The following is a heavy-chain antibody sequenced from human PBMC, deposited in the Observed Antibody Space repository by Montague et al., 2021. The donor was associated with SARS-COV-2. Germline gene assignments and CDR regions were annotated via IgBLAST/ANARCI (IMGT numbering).Heavy chain of an antibody. J-gene: IGHJ4*02. CDR2: FHYGNT. Sequence: SETLSLTCRVSGASVSSYFWSWIRQPPGKPLEWIGCFHYGNTPYNTSFQSRATISVDTSQNHFFLKLNSLTAAATAIYYCARGRGNDWDLDYWGQGTLVTVSS. D-gene: IGHD1-1*01. CDR3: ARGRGNDWDLDY. CDR1: GASVSSYF. V-gene: IGHV4-59*02.